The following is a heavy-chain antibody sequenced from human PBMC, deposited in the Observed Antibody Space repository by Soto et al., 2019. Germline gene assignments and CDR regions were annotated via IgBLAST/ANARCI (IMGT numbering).Heavy chain of an antibody. CDR1: GASISYGGFS. J-gene: IGHJ4*02. V-gene: IGHV4-30-2*06. CDR2: ISHLEST. D-gene: IGHD5-12*01. Sequence: QLQLQESGSGLVKTSETLSLTCTVSGASISYGGFSWSWIRQSPGKGLEWIGYISHLESTFFHPSFKSRLTMSIDRTRTQFSLKLSSVTAADMAVYYCDRCGGYDSFDYWGQGVLVTVSS. CDR3: DRCGGYDSFDY.